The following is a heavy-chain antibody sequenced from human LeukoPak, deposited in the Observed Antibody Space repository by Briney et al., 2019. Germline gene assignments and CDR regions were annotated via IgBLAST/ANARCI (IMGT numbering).Heavy chain of an antibody. CDR2: ISSSSSYI. J-gene: IGHJ4*02. CDR1: GFTFSSYS. V-gene: IGHV3-21*01. Sequence: GGSLRLSCAASGFTFSSYSMNWVRQAPGKGLEWVSSISSSSSYIYYVDSVKGRFTISRDNAKNSLYLQMNSLRAEGTAVYYCARDRVAVAGTRYFDYWGQGTLVTVSS. CDR3: ARDRVAVAGTRYFDY. D-gene: IGHD6-19*01.